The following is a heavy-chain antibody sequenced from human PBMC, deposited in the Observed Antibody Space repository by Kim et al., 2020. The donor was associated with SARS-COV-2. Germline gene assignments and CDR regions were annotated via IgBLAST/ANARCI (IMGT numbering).Heavy chain of an antibody. V-gene: IGHV5-10-1*01. CDR2: IDPSDSYT. J-gene: IGHJ3*02. D-gene: IGHD3-16*02. Sequence: GESLQISCKGSGYSFTSYWISWVRQMPGKGLEWMGRIDPSDSYTNYSPSFQGHVTISADKSISTAYLQWSSLKASDTAMYYCARYGPITFGGVIVITAFDIWGQGTMVTVSS. CDR1: GYSFTSYW. CDR3: ARYGPITFGGVIVITAFDI.